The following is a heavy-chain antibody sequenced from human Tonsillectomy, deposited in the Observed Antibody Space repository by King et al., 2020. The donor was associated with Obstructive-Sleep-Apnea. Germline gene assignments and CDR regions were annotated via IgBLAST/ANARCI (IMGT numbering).Heavy chain of an antibody. J-gene: IGHJ4*02. D-gene: IGHD5-12*01. CDR2: ISSDGTYK. Sequence: QLVQSGGGVVQPGRSLRLSCAVSGFTFSNYAMHWVRQAPGKGLEWVAIISSDGTYKYYADSVKGRFTMSRDNSKNMLYLQMNSLRPEDTAVYYCARDYSDYDPSYFDYWGQGSLVTVSS. CDR3: ARDYSDYDPSYFDY. V-gene: IGHV3-30*04. CDR1: GFTFSNYA.